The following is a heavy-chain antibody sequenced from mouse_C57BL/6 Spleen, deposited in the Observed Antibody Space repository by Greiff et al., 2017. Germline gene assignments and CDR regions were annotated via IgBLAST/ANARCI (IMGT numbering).Heavy chain of an antibody. CDR1: GYTFTSYW. CDR2: INPSNGGT. J-gene: IGHJ2*01. V-gene: IGHV1-53*01. Sequence: VQLQQPGTELVKPGASVKLSCKASGYTFTSYWMHWVKQRPGQGLEWIGNINPSNGGTNYNEKFKNKATLTVDKSSSTAYMQRSSLTSEDSAVYYCARGGYGSSWVDYWGQGTTLTVSS. CDR3: ARGGYGSSWVDY. D-gene: IGHD1-1*01.